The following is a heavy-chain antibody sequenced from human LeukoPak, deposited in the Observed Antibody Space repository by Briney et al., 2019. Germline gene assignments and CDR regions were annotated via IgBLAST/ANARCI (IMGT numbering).Heavy chain of an antibody. V-gene: IGHV3-74*01. CDR1: GFTFSSYW. Sequence: GGSLRLSCAASGFTFSSYWMHWVRQAPGKGLVWVSRINSDGSSTSYADSVKGRFTISRDNAKNTLYLQMNSLRAEDTAVYYCAKSDSSSWYSAFDIWGQGTMVTVSS. CDR2: INSDGSST. CDR3: AKSDSSSWYSAFDI. J-gene: IGHJ3*02. D-gene: IGHD6-13*01.